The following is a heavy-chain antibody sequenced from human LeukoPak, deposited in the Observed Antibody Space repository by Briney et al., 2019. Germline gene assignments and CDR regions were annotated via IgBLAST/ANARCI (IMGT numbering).Heavy chain of an antibody. CDR3: ARDGGGSSGWYYWFDT. D-gene: IGHD6-19*01. CDR1: GFTLSTNY. J-gene: IGHJ5*02. Sequence: GGAPRLSCAVSGFTLSTNYMNWGRQAPGEGLEWVSVIYGGGSAYYADSVKGRFTISRDNSKNTLYLQMNSLRPEDTAVYYCARDGGGSSGWYYWFDTWGQGTLVTVSS. V-gene: IGHV3-66*01. CDR2: IYGGGSA.